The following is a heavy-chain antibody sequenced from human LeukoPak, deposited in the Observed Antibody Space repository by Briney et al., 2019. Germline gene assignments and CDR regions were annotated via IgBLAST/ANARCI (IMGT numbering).Heavy chain of an antibody. CDR2: ISQDGINK. Sequence: GGSLRLSCAASGYLFRTYAIHWVRQAPGKGLEWVAVISQDGINKYYADSVKGRFTISRDNSKNTVSLQMSSLGTEDTAVYFCVRDSGPLYAKGDYYTRMRYYTGMEIDYWGQGTLVTVSS. D-gene: IGHD3-3*01. CDR3: VRDSGPLYAKGDYYTRMRYYTGMEIDY. J-gene: IGHJ4*02. V-gene: IGHV3-30*04. CDR1: GYLFRTYA.